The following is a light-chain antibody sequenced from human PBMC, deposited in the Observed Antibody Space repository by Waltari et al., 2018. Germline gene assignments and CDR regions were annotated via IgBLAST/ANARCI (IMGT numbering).Light chain of an antibody. V-gene: IGKV3-20*01. CDR2: GAS. J-gene: IGKJ5*01. CDR3: QQYGSSPVPIP. CDR1: QSVSSSY. Sequence: EIVLTQAPGTLSLSPGERATLSCRASQSVSSSYLAWNQQKPGQAPRLLTYGASSMATGIPDRFSGSGSGIDFTLTISRLEPDAFAVYYCQQYGSSPVPIPFGQGTRLEIK.